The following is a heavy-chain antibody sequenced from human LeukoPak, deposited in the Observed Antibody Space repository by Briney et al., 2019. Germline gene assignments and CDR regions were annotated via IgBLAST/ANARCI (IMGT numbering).Heavy chain of an antibody. CDR3: ARGEYSSGWYGGWSYFDY. J-gene: IGHJ4*02. V-gene: IGHV4-59*12. D-gene: IGHD6-19*01. CDR2: IYYSGST. CDR1: GGSISSYY. Sequence: DPSETLSLTCTVSGGSISSYYWSWIRQPPGRGLEWIGYIYYSGSTNYNPSLKGRVTISIDTSKNQFSLKLSSVTAADTAVYYCARGEYSSGWYGGWSYFDYWGQGTLVTVSS.